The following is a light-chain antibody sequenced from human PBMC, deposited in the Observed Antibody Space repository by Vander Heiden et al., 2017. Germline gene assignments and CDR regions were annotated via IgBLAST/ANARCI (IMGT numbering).Light chain of an antibody. Sequence: QLVVTQSPSASASLGASVKLTCILSSGHSNSAIAWHQQQPEKGPRYLMKVNSDGTHRKGDGIPDRFSGSSSGAERSLTISTLQAEDEADYYCQNWDTGIVIIGGGTKLTVL. CDR1: SGHSNSA. CDR2: VNSDGTH. J-gene: IGLJ2*01. CDR3: QNWDTGIVI. V-gene: IGLV4-69*01.